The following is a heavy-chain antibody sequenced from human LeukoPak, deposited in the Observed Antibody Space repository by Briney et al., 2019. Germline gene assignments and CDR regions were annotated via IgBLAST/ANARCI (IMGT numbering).Heavy chain of an antibody. Sequence: SETLSLTCTASGGSISSYYWSWIRQPPGKGLEWIGYIYYSGSTNYNPSLKSRVTISVDTSKNQFSLKLSSVTAADTAVYYCARGEVAGTLFDYWGQGTLVTVSS. J-gene: IGHJ4*02. V-gene: IGHV4-59*01. CDR3: ARGEVAGTLFDY. CDR1: GGSISSYY. CDR2: IYYSGST. D-gene: IGHD6-19*01.